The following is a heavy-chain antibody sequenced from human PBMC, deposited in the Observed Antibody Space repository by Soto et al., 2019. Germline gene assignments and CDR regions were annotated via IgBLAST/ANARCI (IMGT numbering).Heavy chain of an antibody. CDR2: IDPSDSYT. D-gene: IGHD6-19*01. CDR1: GYSFTSYW. J-gene: IGHJ6*02. Sequence: GESLKISCKGSGYSFTSYWISWVRQMPGKGLEWMGRIDPSDSYTNYSPSFQGHVTISADKSISTAYLQWSSLKASDTAMYYCARQGYSSGWYSTYGMDVWGQGTTVTV. CDR3: ARQGYSSGWYSTYGMDV. V-gene: IGHV5-10-1*01.